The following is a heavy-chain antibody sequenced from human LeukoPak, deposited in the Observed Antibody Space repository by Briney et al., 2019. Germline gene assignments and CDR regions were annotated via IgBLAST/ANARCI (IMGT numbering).Heavy chain of an antibody. Sequence: GGPLRLPCGSTVVPFSSYAMVGVPSAPGRGLEWVSGLSGSSSSTYYVDSVKGRFTISSDNHNNPLYLQMTSLRAEDKAVYYCAKDLYDQPLGADYWGQGTLVTVSS. V-gene: IGHV3-23*01. D-gene: IGHD2-8*01. CDR2: LSGSSSST. CDR1: VVPFSSYA. CDR3: AKDLYDQPLGADY. J-gene: IGHJ4*02.